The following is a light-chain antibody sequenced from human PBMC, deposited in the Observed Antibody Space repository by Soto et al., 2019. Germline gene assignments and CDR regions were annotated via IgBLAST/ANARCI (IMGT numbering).Light chain of an antibody. J-gene: IGKJ4*01. CDR3: MQALQTPLT. CDR1: QSLLHSNGYNY. Sequence: DIVMTQSPLSLPVTPGEPASISCRSSQSLLHSNGYNYLDWYLQKPGQSPQLLIYLGSNRASGVPDRCSGSGAGKDFTLKISRVEAEDVGVYYCMQALQTPLTFGGGTKVEIK. CDR2: LGS. V-gene: IGKV2-28*01.